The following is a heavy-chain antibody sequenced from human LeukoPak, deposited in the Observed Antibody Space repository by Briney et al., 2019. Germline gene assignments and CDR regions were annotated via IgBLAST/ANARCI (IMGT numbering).Heavy chain of an antibody. V-gene: IGHV3-48*03. CDR3: ARVHHNTAMVDIDY. Sequence: PGGSLRLSCAASGFTFSSYEMHWVRQAPGKGREWISYITSSAGTIYYADSVKGRFTISRDNAKSSLYMQMNSLRVEDTAVYYCARVHHNTAMVDIDYWGQGTLVTVSS. D-gene: IGHD5-18*01. CDR1: GFTFSSYE. J-gene: IGHJ4*02. CDR2: ITSSAGTI.